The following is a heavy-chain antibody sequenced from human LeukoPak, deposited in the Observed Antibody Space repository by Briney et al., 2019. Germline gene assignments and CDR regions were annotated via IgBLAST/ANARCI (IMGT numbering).Heavy chain of an antibody. CDR1: GGSISSYY. CDR2: IYYSGST. CDR3: ARVSDYDILTGYYHYFDY. J-gene: IGHJ4*02. Sequence: SETLSLTCTVSGGSISSYYWSWIRQPPGKGLEWIGYIYYSGSTNYNPSLKSRVTISVDTSKNQFSLKLSSVTAADTGVYYCARVSDYDILTGYYHYFDYWGQGTLVTVSS. D-gene: IGHD3-9*01. V-gene: IGHV4-59*01.